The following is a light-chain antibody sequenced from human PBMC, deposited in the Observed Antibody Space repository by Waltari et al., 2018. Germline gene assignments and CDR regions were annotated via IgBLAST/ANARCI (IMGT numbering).Light chain of an antibody. CDR2: WAS. Sequence: DIVMTQSPDSLSLSLGDRATINCKSSQTILYNSNNKNYLSWYQQKPGQPPKLLIYWASTRDSGVPDRFSGSGSGTYFTLAISRLQAEDVAVYYCQQYYSGLTFGGGTRVEIK. J-gene: IGKJ4*01. CDR1: QTILYNSNNKNY. CDR3: QQYYSGLT. V-gene: IGKV4-1*01.